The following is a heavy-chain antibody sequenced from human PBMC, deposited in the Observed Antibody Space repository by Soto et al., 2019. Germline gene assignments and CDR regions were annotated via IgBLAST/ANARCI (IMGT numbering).Heavy chain of an antibody. D-gene: IGHD3-10*01. V-gene: IGHV5-51*01. CDR3: ARPYGSGPQGYYFDY. CDR2: IYPGDSDT. Sequence: GESLKISCKGSGYSFTSYWIGWVRQMPGKGLEWMGIIYPGDSDTRYSPSFQGLVTISADKSISTAYLQWSSLKASDTAMYYCARPYGSGPQGYYFDYWGQGTLVTVSS. J-gene: IGHJ4*02. CDR1: GYSFTSYW.